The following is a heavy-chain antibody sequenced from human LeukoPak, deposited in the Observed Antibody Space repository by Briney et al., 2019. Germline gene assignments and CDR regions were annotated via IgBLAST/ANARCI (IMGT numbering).Heavy chain of an antibody. D-gene: IGHD3-9*01. CDR3: AREGGNYDILTGYPPFDY. CDR2: IWYDGSNK. CDR1: GFTFSSYG. Sequence: GRSLRLSCAASGFTFSSYGMHWVRQAPGKGLEWVAVIWYDGSNKYYADSVKGRFTISRDNSKNTLYLQMNSLRPEDTAVYYCAREGGNYDILTGYPPFDYWGQGTLVTVSS. J-gene: IGHJ4*02. V-gene: IGHV3-33*01.